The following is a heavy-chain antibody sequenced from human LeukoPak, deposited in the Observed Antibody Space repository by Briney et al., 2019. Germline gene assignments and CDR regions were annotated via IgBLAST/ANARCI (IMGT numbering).Heavy chain of an antibody. CDR1: GFIFSSYG. D-gene: IGHD1-26*01. Sequence: GGSLRLSCAASGFIFSSYGMHWVRQAPGKGLEWVAFIRNDGSNKYYADSVKGRFTISRDNSKNTLYLQMNSLRAEDTAVYYCARDNGIVTPSIPLDHWGQGTLVTVSS. J-gene: IGHJ5*02. V-gene: IGHV3-30*02. CDR2: IRNDGSNK. CDR3: ARDNGIVTPSIPLDH.